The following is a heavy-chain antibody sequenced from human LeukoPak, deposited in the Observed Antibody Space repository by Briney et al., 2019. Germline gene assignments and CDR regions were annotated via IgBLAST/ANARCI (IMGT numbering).Heavy chain of an antibody. V-gene: IGHV1-18*01. D-gene: IGHD3-9*01. CDR3: ARGNYDILTGYYKDWFDP. CDR2: ISAYNGNT. CDR1: GYTFTSYG. J-gene: IGHJ5*02. Sequence: ASVKVSCKASGYTFTSYGISWVRQAPGQGLEWMGWISAYNGNTNYAQKLQGRVTMTTDTSTSTAYMELRSLRSDDTAVYYCARGNYDILTGYYKDWFDPWGQGTLVTVSS.